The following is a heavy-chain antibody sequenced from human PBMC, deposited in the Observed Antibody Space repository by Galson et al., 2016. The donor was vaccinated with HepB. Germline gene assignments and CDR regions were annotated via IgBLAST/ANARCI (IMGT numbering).Heavy chain of an antibody. CDR2: INSSGGTT. CDR1: GYTFTSYH. Sequence: SVKVSCKASGYTFTSYHLHWVRQAPGQGLEWMGVINSSGGTTVYAQKFQSRVTMTRDTSTSTAYMELSSLRSEDTAVYYCARYPQLEDYYGIDVWGQGTLVTVSS. D-gene: IGHD1-1*01. CDR3: ARYPQLEDYYGIDV. J-gene: IGHJ6*02. V-gene: IGHV1-46*01.